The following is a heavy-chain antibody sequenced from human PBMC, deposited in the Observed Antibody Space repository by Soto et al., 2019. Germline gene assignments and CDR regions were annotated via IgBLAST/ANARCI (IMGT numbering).Heavy chain of an antibody. J-gene: IGHJ6*04. CDR1: GYTFSSYG. Sequence: ASVKVSCKASGYTFSSYGISWVRQAPGQGLEWMGWISAYNGNKNYAQNLQGRVTMTTDTSTSTAYMELRSLRSDDTAVYYCARTARFYSSSWYYYGTDVWGKETTVTLSS. CDR3: ARTARFYSSSWYYYGTDV. CDR2: ISAYNGNK. V-gene: IGHV1-18*01. D-gene: IGHD6-13*01.